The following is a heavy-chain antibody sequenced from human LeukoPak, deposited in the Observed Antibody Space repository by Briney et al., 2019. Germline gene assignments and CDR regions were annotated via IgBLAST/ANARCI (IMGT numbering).Heavy chain of an antibody. V-gene: IGHV4-59*08. Sequence: SETLSLTCAVYGGSFSGYYWSWIRQPPGKGLEYIGYIYYSGSTNYNPSLKSRVTTSLDTSKNQFSLKLSSVTAADTAVYYCARRSMRWMDVWGQGTTVTVSS. CDR2: IYYSGST. CDR3: ARRSMRWMDV. D-gene: IGHD4-23*01. CDR1: GGSFSGYY. J-gene: IGHJ6*02.